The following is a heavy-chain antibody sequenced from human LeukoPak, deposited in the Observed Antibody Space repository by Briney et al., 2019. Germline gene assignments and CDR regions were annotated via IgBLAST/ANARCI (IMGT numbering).Heavy chain of an antibody. V-gene: IGHV3-15*01. CDR2: IKSKTDGGTT. D-gene: IGHD3-10*01. CDR3: TTHTWFGDEDAFDL. CDR1: GFTFFNAW. Sequence: GGSLRLSCAASGFTFFNAWMNWVRQAPGKGLEWVGRIKSKTDGGTTDYAAPVKGRVTISRDDSKNMLFLQMDSLKTDDTAVYYCTTHTWFGDEDAFDLWGQGTMVTVSS. J-gene: IGHJ3*01.